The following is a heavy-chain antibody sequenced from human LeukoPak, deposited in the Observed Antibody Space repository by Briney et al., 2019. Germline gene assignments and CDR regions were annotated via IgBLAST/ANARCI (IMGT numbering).Heavy chain of an antibody. CDR1: GFTFSSYA. D-gene: IGHD2-21*01. J-gene: IGHJ4*02. V-gene: IGHV3-30*14. CDR3: ARVHSRHITPIDY. CDR2: IYSGGST. Sequence: GRSLRLSCAASGFTFSSYAMHWVRQAPGKGLEWVAVIYSGGSTYYADSVKGRFTISRDNSKNTLYLQMNSLRAEDTAVYYCARVHSRHITPIDYWGQGTLVTVSS.